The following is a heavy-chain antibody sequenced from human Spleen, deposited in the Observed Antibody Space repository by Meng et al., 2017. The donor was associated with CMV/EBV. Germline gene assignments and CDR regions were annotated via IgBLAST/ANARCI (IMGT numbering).Heavy chain of an antibody. Sequence: SETLSLTCTVSGGSISSYYWSWIRQPPGKGLEWIGYIYSSGSTDYNPSLKSRVTISVDTSKNQFSLKLSSVTAAVTAVYYCARGQVAARPGRKIPGSGMDVWGQGTTVTVSS. CDR3: ARGQVAARPGRKIPGSGMDV. J-gene: IGHJ6*02. D-gene: IGHD6-6*01. CDR1: GGSISSYY. CDR2: IYSSGST. V-gene: IGHV4-59*12.